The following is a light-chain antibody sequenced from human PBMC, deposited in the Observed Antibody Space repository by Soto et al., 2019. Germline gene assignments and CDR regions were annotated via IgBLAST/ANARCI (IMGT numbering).Light chain of an antibody. Sequence: QSVLTQPPSASGTPGQRVTISCSGSSSNIENNFVYWYQRLPGTAPKLLIYLNDQRPSGVPDRFSGSKSGTSASLAISGLRSEDEADYYCAAWDDSLSGPVFGGGSKLTVL. J-gene: IGLJ2*01. CDR3: AAWDDSLSGPV. CDR1: SSNIENNF. CDR2: LND. V-gene: IGLV1-47*02.